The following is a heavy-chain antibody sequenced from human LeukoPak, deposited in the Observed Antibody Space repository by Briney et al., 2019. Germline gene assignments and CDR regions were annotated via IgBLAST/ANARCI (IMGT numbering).Heavy chain of an antibody. J-gene: IGHJ3*02. CDR2: ISGSGGST. CDR1: GFTFSTYA. CDR3: AKYIKPGSLTRGDAFDI. Sequence: GGSLRLSCAASGFTFSTYAMSWVRQAPGKGLEWVSAISGSGGSTYYADSVKGRFTISRDNSKNTLYLQMNSLRAEDTAVYYCAKYIKPGSLTRGDAFDIWGQGTMVTVSS. V-gene: IGHV3-23*01. D-gene: IGHD3-3*01.